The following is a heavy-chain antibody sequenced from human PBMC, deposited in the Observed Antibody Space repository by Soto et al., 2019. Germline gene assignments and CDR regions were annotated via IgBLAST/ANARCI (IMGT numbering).Heavy chain of an antibody. J-gene: IGHJ4*02. V-gene: IGHV3-9*01. Sequence: EVQLVESGGGLVQPGRSLRLSCAASGFTFDDYAMHWVRQAPGKGLEWVSGISWNSGSIGNADSVKGRFTISRDNAKNSRYLQMNSLRAEDPALYSCAKGRHPYLFDDGGKGPLFTVSS. CDR3: AKGRHPYLFDD. CDR2: ISWNSGSI. CDR1: GFTFDDYA.